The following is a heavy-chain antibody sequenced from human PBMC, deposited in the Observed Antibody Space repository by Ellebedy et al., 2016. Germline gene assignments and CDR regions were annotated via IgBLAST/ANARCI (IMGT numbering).Heavy chain of an antibody. J-gene: IGHJ4*02. Sequence: GESLKISXAASGFTFSSYAMSWVRQAPGKGLEWVSYISSSGSTIYYADSVKGRFTISRDNAKNSLYLQMNSLRAEDTVVYYCARAPSTVYDILSTGWGQGTLVTVSS. CDR1: GFTFSSYA. V-gene: IGHV3-48*04. D-gene: IGHD3-9*01. CDR3: ARAPSTVYDILSTG. CDR2: ISSSGSTI.